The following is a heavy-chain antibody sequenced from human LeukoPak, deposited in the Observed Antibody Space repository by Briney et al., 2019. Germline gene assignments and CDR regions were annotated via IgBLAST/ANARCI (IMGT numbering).Heavy chain of an antibody. CDR2: IYYSGST. V-gene: IGHV4-31*03. D-gene: IGHD2-15*01. Sequence: PSETLSLTCTVSGGSISSGGYYWSWIRQHPGKGLEWIGYIYYSGSTYYNPSLRSRVTISVDTSKNQFSLKLSSVTGADTAVYYCARGRVVVVVAATDSGIDYWGQGTLVTVSS. CDR1: GGSISSGGYY. CDR3: ARGRVVVVVAATDSGIDY. J-gene: IGHJ4*02.